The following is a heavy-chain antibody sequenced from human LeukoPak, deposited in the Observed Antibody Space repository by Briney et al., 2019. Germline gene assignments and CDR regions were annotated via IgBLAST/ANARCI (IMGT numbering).Heavy chain of an antibody. J-gene: IGHJ4*02. CDR1: GFTFSNYG. CDR3: ATAGQYYGQPFDY. CDR2: ITSSGGST. Sequence: GGTQRLSCAASGFTFSNYGMNWVRQAPGKGLEWVSGITSSGGSTYYADSVKGRFTISRDNSKNTLYLQMNSLRAEDTALYYCATAGQYYGQPFDYWGQGTLVTVSS. D-gene: IGHD2/OR15-2a*01. V-gene: IGHV3-23*01.